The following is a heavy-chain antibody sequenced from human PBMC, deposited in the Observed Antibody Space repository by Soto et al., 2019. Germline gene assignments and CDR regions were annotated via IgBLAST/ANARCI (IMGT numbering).Heavy chain of an antibody. Sequence: PGGSLQLSCAASGFPVTNYALNWAHPAPAKGLERGSSISVTCGSTFYAGSAKGRCTIYRDNSKNTLFLQMTSLRAEDTDVYYCGKGNSRWGTGDAFDIWG. CDR2: ISVTCGST. CDR3: GKGNSRWGTGDAFDI. V-gene: IGHV3-23*01. J-gene: IGHJ3*02. D-gene: IGHD1-1*01. CDR1: GFPVTNYA.